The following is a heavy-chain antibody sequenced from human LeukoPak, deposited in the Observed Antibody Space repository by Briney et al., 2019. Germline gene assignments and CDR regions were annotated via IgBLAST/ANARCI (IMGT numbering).Heavy chain of an antibody. V-gene: IGHV1-2*02. CDR2: INPNSGGA. CDR3: ARDYGGFCTSDNCYRTILDY. D-gene: IGHD2-2*02. CDR1: GYTFTGYY. Sequence: ASVKVSCKASGYTFTGYYMHWVRQAPGQGLEWMGWINPNSGGANYAQKFQGRVTMTRDTSISTAYMDLSSLRSDDTAAYYCARDYGGFCTSDNCYRTILDYWGQGTLVTVSS. J-gene: IGHJ4*02.